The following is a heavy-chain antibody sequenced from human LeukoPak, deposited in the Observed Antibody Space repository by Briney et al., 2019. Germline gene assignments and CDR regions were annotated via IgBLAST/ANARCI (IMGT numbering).Heavy chain of an antibody. J-gene: IGHJ3*02. CDR1: GGSISSYY. V-gene: IGHV4-4*07. Sequence: SETLSLTCTVSGGSISSYYWSWIRQPAGKGLEWIGRIYTSGSTNYNPSLKSRVTMSVDTSKNQFSLKLSSVTAADTAVYYCARGYSGSYYGGSVGDAFDIWGQGTTVTVSS. D-gene: IGHD1-26*01. CDR3: ARGYSGSYYGGSVGDAFDI. CDR2: IYTSGST.